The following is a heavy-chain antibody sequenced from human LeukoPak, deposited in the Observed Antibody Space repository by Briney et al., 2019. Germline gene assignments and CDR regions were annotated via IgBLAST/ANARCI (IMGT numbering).Heavy chain of an antibody. CDR2: IIPIFRAT. CDR1: GGTFSSYG. D-gene: IGHD5-24*01. J-gene: IGHJ4*02. CDR3: ARSQRAGYNVYYFDS. V-gene: IGHV1-69*13. Sequence: ASVKVSCKPSGGTFSSYGVSWVRQAPGQGLEWMGGIIPIFRATNYAQRFRGRVTITADGSTSTAYMELSSLRSEDTAVYYCARSQRAGYNVYYFDSWGQGTLVTVSS.